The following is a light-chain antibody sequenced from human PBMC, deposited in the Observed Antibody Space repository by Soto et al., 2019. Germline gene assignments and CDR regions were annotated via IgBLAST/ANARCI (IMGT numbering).Light chain of an antibody. V-gene: IGLV2-23*01. CDR1: SSNIGGNS. J-gene: IGLJ2*01. CDR2: EDS. Sequence: QSVMTQPPSVSAAPGQKVTISCSGSSSNIGGNSVSWYQQHPGKAPKLLIYEDSKRPSGVSNRFSGSKSGNTASLTISGLQAGDEADYHCCSYANTTTVVFGGGTKVTVL. CDR3: CSYANTTTVV.